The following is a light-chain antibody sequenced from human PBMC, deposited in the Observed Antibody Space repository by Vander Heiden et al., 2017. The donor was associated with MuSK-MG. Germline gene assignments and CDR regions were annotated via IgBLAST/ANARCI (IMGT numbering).Light chain of an antibody. Sequence: SSLSASVGDRVTITCRASQSSSSYLNWYQQKPGKAPKLLIYAASSLQSGVPSRFSRSASATDFTLTISSLHPEDFATYYCQRCYSTRRTFGQGTKLEIK. CDR2: AAS. CDR1: QSSSSY. V-gene: IGKV1-39*01. CDR3: QRCYSTRRT. J-gene: IGKJ2*01.